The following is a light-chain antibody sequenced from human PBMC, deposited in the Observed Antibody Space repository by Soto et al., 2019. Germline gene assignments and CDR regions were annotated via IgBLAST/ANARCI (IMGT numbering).Light chain of an antibody. V-gene: IGKV3-20*01. Sequence: EVVLTQSPGTLSLSPGERATLSCRASQSVANSYLAWYQQKPGRAPRLLFYGATRRATGITDRFSGSGSGKDFTLTISTMEPDDFAVYYCHHFGNSPETFGQGTKVE. CDR3: HHFGNSPET. J-gene: IGKJ1*01. CDR2: GAT. CDR1: QSVANSY.